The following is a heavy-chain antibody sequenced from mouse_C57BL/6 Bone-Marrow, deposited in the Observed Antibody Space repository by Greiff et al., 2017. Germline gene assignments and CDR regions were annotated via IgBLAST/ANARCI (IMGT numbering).Heavy chain of an antibody. CDR3: ARMDDPAWFAY. J-gene: IGHJ3*01. CDR1: GFSLSTFGLG. V-gene: IGHV8-8*01. CDR2: IWWGDDK. Sequence: QVTLKESGPGILQPSQTLSLTCSFSGFSLSTFGLGVGWFRQPSGKGLEWLAHIWWGDDKYYNPALKSRLTISKATSKNQVFLKIANVDTADTATYNCARMDDPAWFAYWGQGTLVTVSA.